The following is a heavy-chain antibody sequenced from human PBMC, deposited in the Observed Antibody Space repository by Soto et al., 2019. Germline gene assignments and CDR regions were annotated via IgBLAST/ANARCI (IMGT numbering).Heavy chain of an antibody. J-gene: IGHJ4*02. CDR2: IYYSGST. Sequence: SETVSLTCTVSGGSISSYYWSWIRQPPGKGLEWIGYIYYSGSTNYNPSLKSRVTISVDTSKNQFSLKLSSVTAADTAVYYCASGRGYSYGSFDYWGQGTLVTVSS. CDR3: ASGRGYSYGSFDY. V-gene: IGHV4-59*01. CDR1: GGSISSYY. D-gene: IGHD5-18*01.